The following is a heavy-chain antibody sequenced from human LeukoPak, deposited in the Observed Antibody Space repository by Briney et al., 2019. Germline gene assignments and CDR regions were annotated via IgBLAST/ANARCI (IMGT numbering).Heavy chain of an antibody. V-gene: IGHV3-30-3*01. J-gene: IGHJ4*02. Sequence: GGSLRLSCPASGFTFSSYAMHWVRQAPGKGLEWVAVMSDDGSNTYYTDSVKGRFTISRDKSKNTLFLQMNSLRAEDTAVYYCARDPSHTSSWVFDYWGQGTLVTVSS. CDR2: MSDDGSNT. CDR3: ARDPSHTSSWVFDY. D-gene: IGHD6-13*01. CDR1: GFTFSSYA.